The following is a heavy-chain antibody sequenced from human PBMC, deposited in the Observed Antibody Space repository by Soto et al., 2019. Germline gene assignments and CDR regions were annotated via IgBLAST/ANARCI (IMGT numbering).Heavy chain of an antibody. CDR1: GYTFTDHY. D-gene: IGHD1-1*01. Sequence: QIQLVQSGTEVKKPGASVKVSCKASGYTFTDHYTHRVRQAPGQGLEWVGWIRPITGGTNYAQKFRGRVTMTTDTSINTAYLELSRLRSDDTAVYFCARNSLHRDCYNRIWGQGTQSTVSS. CDR2: IRPITGGT. V-gene: IGHV1-2*02. J-gene: IGHJ4*02. CDR3: ARNSLHRDCYNRI.